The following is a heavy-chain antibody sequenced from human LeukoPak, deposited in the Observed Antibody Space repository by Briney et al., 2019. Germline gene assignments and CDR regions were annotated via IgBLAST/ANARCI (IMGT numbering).Heavy chain of an antibody. D-gene: IGHD6-19*01. CDR3: ARVAVAGGAFDI. J-gene: IGHJ3*02. CDR2: INPNSGGT. V-gene: IGHV1-2*02. CDR1: GYTFTGYY. Sequence: ASVKVSCKASGYTFTGYYMHWVRHAPGQGLEWMGWINPNSGGTNYAQKFQGRVTMTRDTSISTAYMELSRLRSDDTAVYYCARVAVAGGAFDIWGQGTMVTVSS.